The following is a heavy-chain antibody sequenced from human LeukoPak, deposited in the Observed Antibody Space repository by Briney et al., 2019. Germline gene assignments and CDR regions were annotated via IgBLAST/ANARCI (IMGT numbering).Heavy chain of an antibody. V-gene: IGHV3-23*01. CDR2: ISGSGGST. D-gene: IGHD4-17*01. CDR3: AKDEVPDYGDPIEAFDY. Sequence: GGSLRLSCAASGFAFSRYAMSWVRQAPGKGLEWVSAISGSGGSTYYADSVKGRFTISRDTSKNTLYLQMNSLRAEDTAVYYCAKDEVPDYGDPIEAFDYWGQGTLVTVSS. CDR1: GFAFSRYA. J-gene: IGHJ4*02.